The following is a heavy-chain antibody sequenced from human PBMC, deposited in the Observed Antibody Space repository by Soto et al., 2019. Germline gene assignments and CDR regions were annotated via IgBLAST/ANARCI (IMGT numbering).Heavy chain of an antibody. D-gene: IGHD2-15*01. J-gene: IGHJ4*02. CDR2: IWYDGSKK. CDR1: GFTFSTYG. Sequence: QVQLVESGGGVVQPGRSRRLSCVASGFTFSTYGMHWVRQAPGKGLEWVSVIWYDGSKKYYVDSVEGRFTISRDDSKNTLYLQMNSLSADDTAVYYCARGGSGGSCFDYWGQGTLVTVSS. V-gene: IGHV3-33*01. CDR3: ARGGSGGSCFDY.